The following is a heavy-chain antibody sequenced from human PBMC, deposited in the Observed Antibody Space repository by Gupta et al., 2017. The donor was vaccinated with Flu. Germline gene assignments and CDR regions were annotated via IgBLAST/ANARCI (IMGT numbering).Heavy chain of an antibody. Sequence: EVQLVESGGGLVQPGRSLRLSCGASGFTLEGYAMPWVRQAPGKGLEGVSGISWNIGRIGYADSVRGRFTISRDNAKNSLYLQMNRLRAEDTALYYCAKGVPPAYGPDSWLNMDVWGKGTTVIVSS. CDR3: AKGVPPAYGPDSWLNMDV. CDR1: GFTLEGYA. V-gene: IGHV3-9*01. CDR2: ISWNIGRI. D-gene: IGHD2-2*01. J-gene: IGHJ6*04.